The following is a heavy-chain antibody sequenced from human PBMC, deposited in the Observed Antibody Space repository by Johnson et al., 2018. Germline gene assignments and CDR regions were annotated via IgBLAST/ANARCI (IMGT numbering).Heavy chain of an antibody. CDR2: ISYDGNNK. V-gene: IGHV3-30-3*01. CDR3: ARDRKGILSVAGSACDI. CDR1: GFIFSDYV. J-gene: IGHJ3*02. D-gene: IGHD6-19*01. Sequence: QVQLVQSGGGAVQPGRSLRLSCEASGFIFSDYVMHWVRQAPGKGLEWVAVISYDGNNKYYLDSVKGRFTLSRDNSKSTIYLHMNSLNNEDTAVYYFARDRKGILSVAGSACDIWGRGTMVTVSS.